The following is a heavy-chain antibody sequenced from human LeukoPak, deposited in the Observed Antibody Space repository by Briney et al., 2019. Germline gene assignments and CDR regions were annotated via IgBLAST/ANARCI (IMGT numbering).Heavy chain of an antibody. V-gene: IGHV1-8*01. D-gene: IGHD2-2*02. J-gene: IGHJ6*02. CDR2: MNPNSGNT. CDR1: GYTFTSYD. CDR3: ARVSSVVPAAIQGGMDV. Sequence: ASVKVSCKASGYTFTSYDINWVRQATGQGLEWMGWMNPNSGNTGYAQKFQGRVTMTRNTSISTAYMELSSLRSEDTAVYYCARVSSVVPAAIQGGMDVWGQGTTVTVSS.